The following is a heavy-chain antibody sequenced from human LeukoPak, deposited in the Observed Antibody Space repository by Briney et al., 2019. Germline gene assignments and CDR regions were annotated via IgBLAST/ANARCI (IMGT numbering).Heavy chain of an antibody. CDR3: AREGGGSTSGYWFDP. CDR2: IYTSGST. J-gene: IGHJ5*02. D-gene: IGHD2-2*01. V-gene: IGHV4-61*02. Sequence: KPSETLSLTCTVSGGSISSGSYYWGWIRQPAGKGLECIGRIYTSGSTNYNPSLKSRVTISVDTSKNQFSLKLSSVTAADTAVYYCAREGGGSTSGYWFDPWGQGTLVTVPS. CDR1: GGSISSGSYY.